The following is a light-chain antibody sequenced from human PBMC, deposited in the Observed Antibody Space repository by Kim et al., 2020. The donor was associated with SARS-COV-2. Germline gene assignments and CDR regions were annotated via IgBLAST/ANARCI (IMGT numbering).Light chain of an antibody. J-gene: IGKJ2*01. CDR2: AAS. CDR3: QQFSTSPPAYT. CDR1: QSISSTF. V-gene: IGKV3-20*01. Sequence: ERATLSGRARQSISSTFVAGYQQKLGQAPRRLIVAASSRAAGTPDRFSGSGSGTDFTLTISRVEPDDFAVYYCQQFSTSPPAYTFGQGTKLEIK.